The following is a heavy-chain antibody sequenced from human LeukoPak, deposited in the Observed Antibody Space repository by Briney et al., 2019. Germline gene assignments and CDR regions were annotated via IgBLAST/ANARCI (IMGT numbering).Heavy chain of an antibody. CDR3: GRKDGDY. D-gene: IGHD6-6*01. Sequence: SETLSLTCTVSGASITSFDWTCIRQPAGKGLEWIGLIYSSGSTIYNPSLQSRVAMSVDMTKNQLSLKLSSVTAADTAMYYCGRKDGDYWGQGTLVTVS. CDR2: IYSSGST. CDR1: GASITSFD. J-gene: IGHJ4*02. V-gene: IGHV4-4*07.